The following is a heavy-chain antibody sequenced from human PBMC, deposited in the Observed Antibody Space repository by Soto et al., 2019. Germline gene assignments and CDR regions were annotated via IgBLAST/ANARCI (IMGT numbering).Heavy chain of an antibody. CDR3: AKSLLAVSGLYYFDY. J-gene: IGHJ4*02. CDR2: ISGSGGST. D-gene: IGHD6-19*01. Sequence: PGGSLRLSCAASGFTFSSYAMNWVRQAPGKGLEWVSAISGSGGSTYYADSVKGRFTISRDNSKNTLYLQMNSLRAEDTAVYYCAKSLLAVSGLYYFDYWGQGTLVTVSS. CDR1: GFTFSSYA. V-gene: IGHV3-23*01.